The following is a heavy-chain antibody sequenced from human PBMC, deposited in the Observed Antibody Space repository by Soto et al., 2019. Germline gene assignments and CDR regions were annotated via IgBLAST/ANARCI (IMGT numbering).Heavy chain of an antibody. V-gene: IGHV3-30*18. CDR2: TSFDGSNR. CDR1: GFTLSNYG. Sequence: QVQLVESGGGVVQPGRSLRLSCAASGFTLSNYGMHWVHQAPGKGLEWVAATSFDGSNRYYADSVKGRFTMSRDNSKNTVCLQMNSLRAEDTAVYYCAKDPCSSWYCSFDYWGQGTLVTVSS. CDR3: AKDPCSSWYCSFDY. J-gene: IGHJ4*02. D-gene: IGHD6-13*01.